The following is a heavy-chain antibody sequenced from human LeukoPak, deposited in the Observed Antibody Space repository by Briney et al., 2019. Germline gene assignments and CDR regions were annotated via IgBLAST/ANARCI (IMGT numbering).Heavy chain of an antibody. CDR3: ARRVVPAATFDY. CDR2: SCHSGST. V-gene: IGHV4-30-2*01. CDR1: GGSISSGDYS. Sequence: SQTLSLTCAVSGGSISSGDYSWSWIRQPPGEGLEWNGYSCHSGSTYYNPSLKSRVTISVDRSKNQFPLKLSSVTAADTAVYYCARRVVPAATFDYWGQGTLVTVSS. D-gene: IGHD2-2*01. J-gene: IGHJ4*02.